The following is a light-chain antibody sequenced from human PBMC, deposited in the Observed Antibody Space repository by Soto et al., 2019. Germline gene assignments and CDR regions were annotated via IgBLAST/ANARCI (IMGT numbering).Light chain of an antibody. Sequence: QSALTQPASVSGSPGQSITISCTGTNNLVSWYQQRPGKAPKVVVYEGTKRPSGVSNRFSGSNSGGTASLTISGLQAKDEASYFCCAYVGARSYVFGPGTKV. J-gene: IGLJ1*01. CDR2: EGT. V-gene: IGLV2-23*01. CDR3: CAYVGARSYV. CDR1: NNL.